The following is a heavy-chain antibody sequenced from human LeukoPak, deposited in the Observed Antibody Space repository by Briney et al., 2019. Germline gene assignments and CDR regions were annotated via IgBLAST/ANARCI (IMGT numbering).Heavy chain of an antibody. Sequence: SVKVSCKASGGTFSSYAISWVRQAPGQGLEWMRGIIPIFGTANYAQKFQGRITITADESTSTAYMELSSLRSEDTAVYYCARTSGSGSYYGPLYYWGQGTLVTVSS. CDR3: ARTSGSGSYYGPLYY. J-gene: IGHJ4*02. D-gene: IGHD3-10*01. CDR1: GGTFSSYA. CDR2: IIPIFGTA. V-gene: IGHV1-69*13.